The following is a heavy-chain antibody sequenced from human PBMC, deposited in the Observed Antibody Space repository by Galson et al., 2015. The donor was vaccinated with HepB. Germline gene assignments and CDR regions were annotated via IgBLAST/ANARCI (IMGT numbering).Heavy chain of an antibody. D-gene: IGHD6-6*01. V-gene: IGHV3-11*06. CDR2: ISSSSSYT. CDR1: GFTFSDYY. Sequence: SLRLSCAASGFTFSDYYMSWIRQAPGKGLEWVSYISSSSSYTNYADSVKGRFTISRDNAKNSLYLQMNSLRAEDTAVYYCARDLGSSAYYYYYYMDVWGKGTTVTVSS. CDR3: ARDLGSSAYYYYYYMDV. J-gene: IGHJ6*03.